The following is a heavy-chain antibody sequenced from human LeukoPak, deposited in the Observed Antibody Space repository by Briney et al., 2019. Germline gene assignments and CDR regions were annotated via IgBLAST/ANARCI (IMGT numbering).Heavy chain of an antibody. J-gene: IGHJ4*02. Sequence: PSETLSLTCAVYGGSFSGYYWSWIRQPPGKGLEWIGEINHSGSTNYNPSLKSRVTISVDTSKNQFSLKLSSVTAADTAVYYCARGRVGDSSGYLSDYWGQGTLVTVSS. CDR3: ARGRVGDSSGYLSDY. V-gene: IGHV4-34*01. CDR1: GGSFSGYY. CDR2: INHSGST. D-gene: IGHD3-22*01.